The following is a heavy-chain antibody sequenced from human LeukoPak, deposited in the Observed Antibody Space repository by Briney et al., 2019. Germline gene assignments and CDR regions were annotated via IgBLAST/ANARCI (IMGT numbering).Heavy chain of an antibody. Sequence: GESLKISCKGSGYRFTSDWITWVRQMPGKGLEWMGRIDPSDPYTNYSPTFQGHVTISADTSISTAYLHWSSLKASDTAMYYCASLATVTTIDSWGQGTLVTVSS. J-gene: IGHJ4*02. CDR3: ASLATVTTIDS. CDR2: IDPSDPYT. V-gene: IGHV5-10-1*01. D-gene: IGHD4-17*01. CDR1: GYRFTSDW.